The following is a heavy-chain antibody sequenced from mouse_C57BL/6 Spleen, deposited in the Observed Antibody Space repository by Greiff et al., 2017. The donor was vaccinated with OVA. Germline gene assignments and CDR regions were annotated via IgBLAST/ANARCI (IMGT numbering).Heavy chain of an antibody. CDR1: GFTFSSYA. CDR2: ISDGGSYT. J-gene: IGHJ3*01. D-gene: IGHD2-2*01. CDR3: ARARYGYDDGFAY. V-gene: IGHV5-4*01. Sequence: EVHLVESGGGLVKPGGSLKLSCAASGFTFSSYAMSWVRQTPEKRLEWVATISDGGSYTYYPDNVKGRFTISRDNAKNNLYLQMSHLKSEDTAMYYCARARYGYDDGFAYWGQGTLVTVSA.